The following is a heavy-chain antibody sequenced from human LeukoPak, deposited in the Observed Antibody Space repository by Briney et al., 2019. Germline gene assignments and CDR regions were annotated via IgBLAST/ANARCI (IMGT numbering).Heavy chain of an antibody. D-gene: IGHD4-17*01. Sequence: SWNSGSIGYADSVKGRFTISRDNSKNTLYLQMNSLRAEDTAVYYCAKDSEGYGDYFDYWGQGTLVTVSS. V-gene: IGHV3-9*01. CDR3: AKDSEGYGDYFDY. J-gene: IGHJ4*02. CDR2: SWNSGSI.